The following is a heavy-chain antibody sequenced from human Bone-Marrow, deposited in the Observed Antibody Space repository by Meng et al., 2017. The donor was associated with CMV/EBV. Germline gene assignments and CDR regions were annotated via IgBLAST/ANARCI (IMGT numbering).Heavy chain of an antibody. CDR2: ISGSGGST. CDR1: GFTFSSYA. J-gene: IGHJ4*02. Sequence: GESLKFSCAASGFTFSSYAMSWVRQAPGKGLEWVSAISGSGGSTYYEDSVKGRFTISSDNSKNTLYLQMNSLRAEDSAVYYCANLDYDFGSGFPFDYWGQGTLVTVSS. CDR3: ANLDYDFGSGFPFDY. V-gene: IGHV3-23*01. D-gene: IGHD3-3*01.